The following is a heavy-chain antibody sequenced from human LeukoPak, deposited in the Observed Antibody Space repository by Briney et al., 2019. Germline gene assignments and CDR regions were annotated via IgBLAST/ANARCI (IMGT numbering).Heavy chain of an antibody. D-gene: IGHD1-26*01. V-gene: IGHV3-23*01. Sequence: GGSLRLSCAASGFIFRSFGMDWVRHTPGKGLEWVAGISTSGGKTFYADSVKGRFTISRDNSKDTLYLQMNSLRAEDTAVYYCVREGSGSYYEDYWGQGTLVTVSS. CDR1: GFIFRSFG. CDR2: ISTSGGKT. CDR3: VREGSGSYYEDY. J-gene: IGHJ4*02.